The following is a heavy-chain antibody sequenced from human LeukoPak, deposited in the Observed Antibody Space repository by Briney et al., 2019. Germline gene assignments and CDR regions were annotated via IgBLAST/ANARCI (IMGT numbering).Heavy chain of an antibody. CDR3: ARGPNWNDEDY. CDR2: ISSGISYI. Sequence: GGSLRLSCAASGFTFSSYSMNWVRQAPGEGLEWVSSISSGISYIYYADSVKGRFTISTDNAKNSLYLQMNSLRAEDTAVYYCARGPNWNDEDYWGQGTLVTVSS. CDR1: GFTFSSYS. V-gene: IGHV3-21*01. J-gene: IGHJ4*02. D-gene: IGHD1-20*01.